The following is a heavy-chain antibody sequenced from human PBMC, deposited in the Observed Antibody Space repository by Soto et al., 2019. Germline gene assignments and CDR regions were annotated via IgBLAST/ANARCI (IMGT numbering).Heavy chain of an antibody. CDR2: IYYSGST. D-gene: IGHD3-3*01. Sequence: SETLSLTCTVSAGSLSSSSYYWGWIRQPPGKGLEWIGSIYYSGSTYYNPSLKSRVTISVDTSKNQFSVKLNSVTAADTAVYYCARGRPEEYYVWTGYYRVHPASWGQGTLVTVSS. CDR1: AGSLSSSSYY. CDR3: ARGRPEEYYVWTGYYRVHPAS. V-gene: IGHV4-39*07. J-gene: IGHJ5*02.